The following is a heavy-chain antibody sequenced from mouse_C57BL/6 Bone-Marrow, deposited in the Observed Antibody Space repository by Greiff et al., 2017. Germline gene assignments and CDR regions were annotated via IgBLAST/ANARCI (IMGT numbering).Heavy chain of an antibody. D-gene: IGHD3-2*02. CDR2: INPSTGGT. V-gene: IGHV1-42*01. CDR3: ARGRQLRP. CDR1: GYSFTGYY. Sequence: VQLKESGPELVKPGASVKISCKASGYSFTGYYMNWVKQSPEKSLEWIGEINPSTGGTTYNQKFKAKATLTVDKSSSTAYMQLKSLTSEDSAVYYCARGRQLRPWGQGTTLTVSS. J-gene: IGHJ2*01.